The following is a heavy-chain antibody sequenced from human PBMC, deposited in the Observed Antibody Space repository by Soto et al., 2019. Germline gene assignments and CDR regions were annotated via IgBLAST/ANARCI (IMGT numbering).Heavy chain of an antibody. CDR2: ISYDGSNK. CDR1: GFTFSSYG. Sequence: QVQLVESGGGVVQPGRSLRLSCAASGFTFSSYGIHWVRQAPGKGLEWVAVISYDGSNKYFADSVKGRFTISRDNSKNTLYLQMNSLRAEDTAVYHCAKQVVPHTTAFDLWGQGTMVTVSS. V-gene: IGHV3-30*18. J-gene: IGHJ3*01. D-gene: IGHD2-2*01. CDR3: AKQVVPHTTAFDL.